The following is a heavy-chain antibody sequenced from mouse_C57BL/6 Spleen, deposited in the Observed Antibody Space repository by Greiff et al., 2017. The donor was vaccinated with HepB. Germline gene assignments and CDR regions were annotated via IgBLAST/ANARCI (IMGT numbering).Heavy chain of an antibody. D-gene: IGHD2-1*01. CDR1: GFSLTSYG. J-gene: IGHJ2*01. V-gene: IGHV2-2*01. Sequence: QVQLQQSGPGLVQPSQSLSITCTVSGFSLTSYGVHWVRQSPGKGLEWLGVIWSGGSTDYNAAFISRLSISKDNSKSQVFFKMNSLPADDTAIYYCARGRGYYGLFDYWGQGTTLTVSS. CDR2: IWSGGST. CDR3: ARGRGYYGLFDY.